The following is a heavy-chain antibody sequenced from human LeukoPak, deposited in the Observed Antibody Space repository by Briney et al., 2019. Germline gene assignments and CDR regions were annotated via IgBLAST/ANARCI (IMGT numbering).Heavy chain of an antibody. D-gene: IGHD2-2*01. Sequence: PGGSLRLSCAASGFTFSSYGMHWVRQAPGKGLEWVAFIRYDGSNKYYADSVKGRFTISRDNSKNTLYLQMNSLRAEDTAVYYCAPRSYQLPDAFDIWGQGTMVTVSS. CDR3: APRSYQLPDAFDI. CDR1: GFTFSSYG. CDR2: IRYDGSNK. V-gene: IGHV3-30*02. J-gene: IGHJ3*02.